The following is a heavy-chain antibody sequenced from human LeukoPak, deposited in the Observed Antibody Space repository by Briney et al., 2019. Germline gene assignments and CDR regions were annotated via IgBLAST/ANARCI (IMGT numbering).Heavy chain of an antibody. CDR2: IIPIFGTA. V-gene: IGHV1-69*13. CDR3: AISATERNYFDY. J-gene: IGHJ4*02. D-gene: IGHD1-1*01. CDR1: GYTFTSYG. Sequence: ASVKVSCKASGYTFTSYGISWVQQAPGQGLEWMGGIIPIFGTANYAQKFQGRVTITADESTSTAYMELSSLRSEDTAVYYCAISATERNYFDYWGQGTLVTVSS.